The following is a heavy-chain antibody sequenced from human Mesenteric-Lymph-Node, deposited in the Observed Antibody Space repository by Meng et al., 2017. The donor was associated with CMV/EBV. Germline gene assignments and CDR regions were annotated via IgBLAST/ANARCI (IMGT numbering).Heavy chain of an antibody. J-gene: IGHJ6*02. CDR3: VRESRAALYYYYYGMDV. V-gene: IGHV3-7*01. CDR2: INRDGSEK. CDR1: GFTFSSYW. D-gene: IGHD6-6*01. Sequence: GESLKISRTASGFTFSSYWMSWVRQAPGKGLEWVVNINRDGSEKDYVDSVKGRFTMSRDNAKNSLYLQMNRLRAEDTAVYYCVRESRAALYYYYYGMDVWGQGTTVTVSS.